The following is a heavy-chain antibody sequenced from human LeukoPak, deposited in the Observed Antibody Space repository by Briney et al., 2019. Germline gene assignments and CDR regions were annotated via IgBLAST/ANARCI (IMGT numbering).Heavy chain of an antibody. CDR3: ARERCSSTSCSTVNFDY. CDR1: GFTFSSYW. Sequence: GGSLRLSCAASGFTFSSYWMSWVRQAPGKGLERVANIKQDGSEKYYVDSVKGRFTISRDNAKNSLYLQMNSLRAEDTAVYYCARERCSSTSCSTVNFDYWGQGTLVTVSS. CDR2: IKQDGSEK. V-gene: IGHV3-7*01. J-gene: IGHJ4*02. D-gene: IGHD2-2*02.